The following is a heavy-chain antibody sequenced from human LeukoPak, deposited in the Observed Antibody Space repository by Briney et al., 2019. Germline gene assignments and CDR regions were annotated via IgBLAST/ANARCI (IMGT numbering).Heavy chain of an antibody. CDR1: GFTVCSNY. Sequence: GGSLRLSCAASGFTVCSNYMSWVRQAPGQGLEWVSVIYSGGSTYYADSVKGRFTISRDNSKNTLYLQMNSLRAEDTAVYYCARGAYDFWSGRPTDYWGQGTLVTVSS. V-gene: IGHV3-53*01. D-gene: IGHD3-3*01. J-gene: IGHJ4*02. CDR2: IYSGGST. CDR3: ARGAYDFWSGRPTDY.